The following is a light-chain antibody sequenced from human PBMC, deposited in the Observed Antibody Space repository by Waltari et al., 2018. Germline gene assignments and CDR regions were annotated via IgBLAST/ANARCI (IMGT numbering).Light chain of an antibody. CDR2: RIN. CDR3: TAWDDSLSGWV. CDR1: SSNIGNNY. Sequence: QSVLTQPPSASGTPGQRVTISCSGSSSNIGNNYVFWCQQLPGMAPNLLIYRINERPSGVPDRSSGSESGTSASLAISGLRSEDEAEYYCTAWDDSLSGWVLGGGTKVTVL. V-gene: IGLV1-47*01. J-gene: IGLJ3*02.